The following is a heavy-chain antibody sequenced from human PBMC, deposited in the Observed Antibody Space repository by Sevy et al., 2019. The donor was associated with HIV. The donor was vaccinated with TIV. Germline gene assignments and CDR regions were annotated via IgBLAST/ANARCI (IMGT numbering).Heavy chain of an antibody. V-gene: IGHV3-23*01. D-gene: IGHD1-26*01. CDR2: ISYSGSST. J-gene: IGHJ4*02. CDR3: AKDRVSGSYYAGDFDY. Sequence: GGSLRLSCAASGFAFNNYAMSWVGQAPGKGLEWVSVISYSGSSTYYADSVKGQFTISRDNSKNTLYLQMNSLRAEDTAVYYCAKDRVSGSYYAGDFDYWGQGTLVTVSS. CDR1: GFAFNNYA.